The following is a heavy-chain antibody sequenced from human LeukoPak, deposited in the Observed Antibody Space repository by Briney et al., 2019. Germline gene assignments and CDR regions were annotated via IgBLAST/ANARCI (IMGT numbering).Heavy chain of an antibody. Sequence: PSETLSLTCAVYGGHFSAYYWNWIRQSPGKGLEWIGEINHSESTNYNPSLKSRVTISGDPSKNQFSLKVSSVTAADSAAYYWASSGIAVAGPSYYFDYWGQGTLVTVSS. CDR1: GGHFSAYY. J-gene: IGHJ4*02. V-gene: IGHV4-34*01. D-gene: IGHD6-19*01. CDR2: INHSEST. CDR3: ASSGIAVAGPSYYFDY.